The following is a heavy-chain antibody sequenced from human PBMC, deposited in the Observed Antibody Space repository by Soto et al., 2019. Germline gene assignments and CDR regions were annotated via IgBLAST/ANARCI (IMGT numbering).Heavy chain of an antibody. CDR3: ARVKRGCWYGWMKNILYYYGRDL. CDR2: IYYSGST. Sequence: QVQLQESGPGLVKPSETLSLTCTVSGGSISSYYWSWIRQPPGKGLEWIGYIYYSGSTNYNPSLKSRVTISVDTSKNLFSLKLSSVTAADTAVYYCARVKRGCWYGWMKNILYYYGRDLWGQGTTVTVSS. D-gene: IGHD6-13*01. V-gene: IGHV4-59*01. CDR1: GGSISSYY. J-gene: IGHJ6*02.